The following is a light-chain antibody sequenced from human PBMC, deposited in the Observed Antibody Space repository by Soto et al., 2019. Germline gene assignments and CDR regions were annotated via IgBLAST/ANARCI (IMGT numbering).Light chain of an antibody. J-gene: IGKJ1*01. Sequence: DIQMTQSPSTLSGSVGDRVTITCRASQTISSWLAWYQQKPGKAPKLLIYKASTLKSGVPSRFSGSGSGTEFTLTISSLQPDDFATYYSQQSNSYSEALGQGTKLDSK. CDR1: QTISSW. V-gene: IGKV1-5*03. CDR3: QQSNSYSEA. CDR2: KAS.